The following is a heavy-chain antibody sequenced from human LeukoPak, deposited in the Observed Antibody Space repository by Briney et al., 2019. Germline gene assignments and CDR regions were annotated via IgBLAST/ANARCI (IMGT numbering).Heavy chain of an antibody. J-gene: IGHJ3*01. CDR1: IFILSHIY. V-gene: IGHV3-66*01. CDR3: AKVQWGSFDP. D-gene: IGHD6-19*01. Sequence: GGSLRLSCRPWIFILSHIYMMCLRQAPGKGLEWVSVIYSGGSTYYADSVKGRFTISRDNSKNTLYLQMNSLRAEDTGVYYCAKVQWGSFDPWGQGTMVTVSS. CDR2: IYSGGST.